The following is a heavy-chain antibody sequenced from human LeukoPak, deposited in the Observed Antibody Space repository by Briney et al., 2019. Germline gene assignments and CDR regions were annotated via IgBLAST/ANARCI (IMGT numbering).Heavy chain of an antibody. V-gene: IGHV3-53*01. D-gene: IGHD3-22*01. J-gene: IGHJ4*02. CDR3: ARNLYYYDSSNYFYY. CDR1: GFTVSSNY. Sequence: GGSPRLSCAASGFTVSSNYMSWVRQAPGKGLEWVSVIYTGGSTYYADSVKGRFTISRDNSKNTLYLQMNSLRAEDTAVYYCARNLYYYDSSNYFYYWGQATLVTVSS. CDR2: IYTGGST.